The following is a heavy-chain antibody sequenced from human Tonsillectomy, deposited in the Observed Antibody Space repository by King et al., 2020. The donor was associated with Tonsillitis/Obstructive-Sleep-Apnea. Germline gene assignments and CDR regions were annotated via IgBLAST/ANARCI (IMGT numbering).Heavy chain of an antibody. Sequence: VQLVESGGGVVQPGRSLRLSCAASGFTFSSYAMHWVRQAPGKGLEWVAVISYDGSNKYYADSVKGRFTISRDNSKNTLYLQMNSLRAEDTAVYYCARDSGRWFRGTPFDPWGQGTLVTVSS. D-gene: IGHD3-10*01. CDR1: GFTFSSYA. V-gene: IGHV3-30*01. CDR3: ARDSGRWFRGTPFDP. CDR2: ISYDGSNK. J-gene: IGHJ5*02.